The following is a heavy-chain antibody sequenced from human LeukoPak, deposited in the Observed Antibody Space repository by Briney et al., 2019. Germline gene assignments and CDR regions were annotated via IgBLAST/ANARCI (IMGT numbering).Heavy chain of an antibody. V-gene: IGHV3-30-3*01. Sequence: PGRSLRLSCAASGFTFSGYAMHWVRQAPGKGLEWVAVILYDGSTEYYADSVKGRFTISRDNSKTTLYLQMNSLRAEDAAVYYCATNGPGIAVAGYVDYWGQGTLVTVSS. J-gene: IGHJ4*02. CDR1: GFTFSGYA. CDR2: ILYDGSTE. D-gene: IGHD6-19*01. CDR3: ATNGPGIAVAGYVDY.